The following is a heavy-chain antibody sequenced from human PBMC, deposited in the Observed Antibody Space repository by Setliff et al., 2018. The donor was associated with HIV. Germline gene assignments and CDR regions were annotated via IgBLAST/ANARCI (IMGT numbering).Heavy chain of an antibody. D-gene: IGHD3-3*01. CDR3: ARSNFWSGFGYGY. CDR1: GYTFTTYD. CDR2: INPNSGGT. V-gene: IGHV1-2*02. Sequence: ASVKVSCKASGYTFTTYDINWVRQATGQGLEWMGWINPNSGGTNYAQKFQGRVTMTRDTSISTAYMELSRLRSDDTAVYYCARSNFWSGFGYGYWGQGTLVTVS. J-gene: IGHJ4*02.